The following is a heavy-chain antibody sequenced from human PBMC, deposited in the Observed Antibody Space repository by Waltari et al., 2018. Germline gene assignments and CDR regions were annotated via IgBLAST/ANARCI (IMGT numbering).Heavy chain of an antibody. J-gene: IGHJ4*02. D-gene: IGHD3-10*01. CDR3: ARDYYGSGSYQY. CDR2: IYTSGST. Sequence: QVQLQESGPGLVKPSQTLSLTCTVSGGPISSGSYYWSWIRQPAGKGLEWIGRIYTSGSTNYNPSLKSRVTISVDTSKNQFSLKLSSVTAADTAVYYCARDYYGSGSYQYWGQGTLVTVSS. V-gene: IGHV4-61*02. CDR1: GGPISSGSYY.